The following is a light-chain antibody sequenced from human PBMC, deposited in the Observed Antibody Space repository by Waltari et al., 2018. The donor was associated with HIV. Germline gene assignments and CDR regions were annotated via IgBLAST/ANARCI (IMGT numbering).Light chain of an antibody. J-gene: IGLJ3*02. CDR3: TSYLSSATPE. CDR1: GSDIYKD. CDR2: EVT. V-gene: IGLV2-14*01. Sequence: QSALAQPASVSGSPGQTISISCTGVGSDIYKDVSWYQHHPGKVPNVIIYEVTNRPSGVSPRFSGSKSGNTASLTISGLQSEDEADYFCTSYLSSATPEFGGGTRLTVL.